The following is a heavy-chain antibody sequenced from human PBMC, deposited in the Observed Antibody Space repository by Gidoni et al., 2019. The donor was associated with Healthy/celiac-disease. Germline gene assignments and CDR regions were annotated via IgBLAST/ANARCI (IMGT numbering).Heavy chain of an antibody. CDR3: ARSDERVDAFDI. V-gene: IGHV1-2*02. J-gene: IGHJ3*02. CDR2: INPNSGGT. CDR1: GYTFTGYY. Sequence: QVQLVQSGAEVKKPGASVKVSCKASGYTFTGYYMHWVRQAPGQGLAWMGWINPNSGGTNYAQKFQGRVTMTRDTSISTAYMELSRLRSYDTAVYYCARSDERVDAFDIWGQVTMVTVSS.